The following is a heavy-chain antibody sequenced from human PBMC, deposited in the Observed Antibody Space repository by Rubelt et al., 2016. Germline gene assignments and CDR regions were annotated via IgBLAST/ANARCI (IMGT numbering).Heavy chain of an antibody. J-gene: IGHJ6*02. Sequence: QVQLQQSGPGLVKPSQTLSLTCAISGDSVSSNSAAWNWIRQSPSRGLEWLGRTYNRSKWYNENAVSVKSRITINPDTSKNQFALQLNLVMPEETAGYYCARENSSGCKRGGMDVWGQGTTVTVSS. V-gene: IGHV6-1*01. CDR1: GDSVSSNSAA. CDR3: ARENSSGCKRGGMDV. D-gene: IGHD6-19*01. CDR2: TYNRSKWYN.